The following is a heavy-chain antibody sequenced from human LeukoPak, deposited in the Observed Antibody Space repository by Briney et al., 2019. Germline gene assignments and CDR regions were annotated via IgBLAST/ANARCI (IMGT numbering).Heavy chain of an antibody. J-gene: IGHJ4*02. CDR3: AKDGSGSYSYFDY. CDR1: GFTFSSYG. CDR2: IRYDGSNK. D-gene: IGHD3-10*01. Sequence: GGSLRLSCAASGFTFSSYGMHWVRQAPGKGLEWVAFIRYDGSNKYYADSVKGRFTISRDNSKNTLYLQMNSLRAEDTAVYYCAKDGSGSYSYFDYWGQGTLVTVSS. V-gene: IGHV3-30*02.